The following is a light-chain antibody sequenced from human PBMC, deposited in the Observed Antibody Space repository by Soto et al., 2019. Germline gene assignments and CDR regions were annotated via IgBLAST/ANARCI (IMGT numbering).Light chain of an antibody. V-gene: IGLV1-40*01. Sequence: QSVLTQPPSVSGAPGQRVTISCTGSSSNIGAGYDVHWYLQVPGTAPKLLVYTHNNRPSGVPDRFSGSTSGTSASPAITGLQSEDEADYYCQSYDSRLSAYVFGTGTKVTVL. CDR1: SSNIGAGYD. J-gene: IGLJ1*01. CDR2: THN. CDR3: QSYDSRLSAYV.